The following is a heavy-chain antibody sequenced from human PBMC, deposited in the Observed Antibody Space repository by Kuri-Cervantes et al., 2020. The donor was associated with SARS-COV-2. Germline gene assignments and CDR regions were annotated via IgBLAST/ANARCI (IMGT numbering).Heavy chain of an antibody. J-gene: IGHJ3*02. D-gene: IGHD1-1*01. Sequence: ASVKVSCKASGYTFTTSDINWVRQATGQGLEWMGWINPDTGNAGYAQKFQGRVTVMRDTSTSTAFMELSSLRSDDTAVYYCARDSGDWNPDGFDIWGQGTMVTVSS. CDR1: GYTFTTSD. CDR3: ARDSGDWNPDGFDI. CDR2: INPDTGNA. V-gene: IGHV1-8*02.